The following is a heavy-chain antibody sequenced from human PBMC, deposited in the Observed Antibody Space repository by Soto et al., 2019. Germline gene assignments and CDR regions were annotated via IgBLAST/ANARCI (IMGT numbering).Heavy chain of an antibody. V-gene: IGHV3-7*01. CDR2: IKQDGSEK. CDR3: ASNYYYYYYMDV. J-gene: IGHJ6*03. CDR1: GFTFSSYW. Sequence: GESLKISCAASGFTFSSYWMSWVRQAPGKGLEWVANIKQDGSEKYYVDSVKGRFTISRDNAKNSLYLQMNSLRAEDTAVYYCASNYYYYYYMDVWGKGTTVTVSS.